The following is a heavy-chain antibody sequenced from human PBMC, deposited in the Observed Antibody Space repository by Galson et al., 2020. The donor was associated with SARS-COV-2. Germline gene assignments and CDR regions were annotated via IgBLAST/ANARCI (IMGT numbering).Heavy chain of an antibody. CDR1: GFTFSSYS. Sequence: GESLKISCAASGFTFSSYSMNWVRQAPGKGLEWVSYISSSSSTIYYADSVKGRFTISRDNAKNSLYLQMNSLRDEDTAVYYCARVRTGTYYYYGMDVWGQGTTVTVSS. D-gene: IGHD1-1*01. CDR2: ISSSSSTI. CDR3: ARVRTGTYYYYGMDV. J-gene: IGHJ6*02. V-gene: IGHV3-48*02.